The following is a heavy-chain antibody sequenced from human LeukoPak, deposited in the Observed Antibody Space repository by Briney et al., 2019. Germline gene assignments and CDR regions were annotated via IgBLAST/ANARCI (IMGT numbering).Heavy chain of an antibody. V-gene: IGHV4-34*01. Sequence: SETLSLTCAVYGGSFSGYYWSWIRQPPGKGLEWIGEINHSGSTNYNPSLKSRVTISVDTSKNQFSLKLSSVTAADTAVYYCGGNYYDSSGYYDYWGQGTLVTVSS. CDR2: INHSGST. CDR1: GGSFSGYY. D-gene: IGHD3-22*01. CDR3: GGNYYDSSGYYDY. J-gene: IGHJ4*02.